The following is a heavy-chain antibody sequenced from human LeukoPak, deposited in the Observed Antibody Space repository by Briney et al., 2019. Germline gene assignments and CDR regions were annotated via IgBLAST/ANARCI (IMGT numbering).Heavy chain of an antibody. V-gene: IGHV3-53*01. CDR3: AREVGV. Sequence: PGGSLRPSCAASGFTFSSYAMSWVRQAPGKGLEWVSVIYSGGSTYYADSVKGRFTISRDNSKNTLYLQMNSLRAEDTAVYYCAREVGVWGQGTTVTVSS. CDR2: IYSGGST. J-gene: IGHJ6*02. CDR1: GFTFSSYA.